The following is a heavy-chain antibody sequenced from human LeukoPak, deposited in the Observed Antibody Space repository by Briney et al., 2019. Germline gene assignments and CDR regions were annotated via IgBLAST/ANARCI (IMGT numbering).Heavy chain of an antibody. CDR1: GFIFSGYW. D-gene: IGHD6-19*01. V-gene: IGHV3-7*01. CDR2: MRQDGNEN. CDR3: ATHSGWRFDY. Sequence: GGSLRLPCAASGFIFSGYWMSWVRQAPGKGLEWVANMRQDGNENYYVDSVKGRFTISRDNAKSSLYLQMNSLRAEDTAAYYCATHSGWRFDYWGQGTLVTVSS. J-gene: IGHJ4*02.